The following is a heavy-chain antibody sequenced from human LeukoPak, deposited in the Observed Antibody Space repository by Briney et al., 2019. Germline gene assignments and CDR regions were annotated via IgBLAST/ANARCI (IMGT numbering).Heavy chain of an antibody. J-gene: IGHJ3*02. Sequence: GGSLRLSCAASGFTFSDYYMRWIRQAPGKGLEWVSYISSSGSTIYYADSVKGRFTISRDNAKNSLYLQMNSLRAEDTAMYYCARAPIWRDAFDIWGQGTMVTVSS. CDR1: GFTFSDYY. CDR2: ISSSGSTI. CDR3: ARAPIWRDAFDI. V-gene: IGHV3-11*01.